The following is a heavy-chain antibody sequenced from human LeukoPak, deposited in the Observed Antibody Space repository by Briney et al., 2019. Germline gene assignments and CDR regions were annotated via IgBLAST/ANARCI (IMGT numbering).Heavy chain of an antibody. V-gene: IGHV5-51*01. J-gene: IGHJ4*02. CDR3: SFSKDFWSGYQDRGQIYY. CDR2: IHPGDSDT. CDR1: GYSFTSYW. Sequence: GESLKISCKGSGYSFTSYWIGWVRQMPGKGVEWMGIIHPGDSDTRYSPSFQGQVTISADKSISTAYLQWSSLKASDTARYYCSFSKDFWSGYQDRGQIYYRGQGTLVSVSS. D-gene: IGHD3-3*01.